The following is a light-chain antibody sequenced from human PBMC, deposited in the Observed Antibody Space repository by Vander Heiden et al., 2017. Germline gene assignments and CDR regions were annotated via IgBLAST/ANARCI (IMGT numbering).Light chain of an antibody. CDR2: GVS. CDR3: HHYGASPYT. CDR1: QSVSDNQ. Sequence: EMLLTQSPGTLSLSPGERATLPCRASQSVSDNQLAWYQQKAGQAPRLLMYGVSNRATGIPDRFSGSGSGTDFTLIISRLEPEKFAVYFCHHYGASPYTFGQGTKLEIK. V-gene: IGKV3-20*01. J-gene: IGKJ2*01.